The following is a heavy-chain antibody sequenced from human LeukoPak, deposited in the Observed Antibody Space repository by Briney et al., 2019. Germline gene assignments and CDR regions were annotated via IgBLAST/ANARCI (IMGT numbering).Heavy chain of an antibody. Sequence: GGSLRLSCAASGFTFSDYYMSWIRQAPGKGLEWVSYTSSSGSTIYYADSVKGRFTISRDNAKNSLYLQMNSLRAEDTAVYYCARDGNYYGSGSDVKYYFDYWGQGTLVTVSS. CDR1: GFTFSDYY. CDR2: TSSSGSTI. CDR3: ARDGNYYGSGSDVKYYFDY. J-gene: IGHJ4*02. V-gene: IGHV3-11*04. D-gene: IGHD3-10*01.